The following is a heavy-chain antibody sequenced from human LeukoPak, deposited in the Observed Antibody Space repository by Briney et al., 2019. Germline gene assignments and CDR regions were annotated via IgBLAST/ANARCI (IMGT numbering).Heavy chain of an antibody. Sequence: SETLSLTCTVSGGSISSYYWSWIRQPPGKGLEWIGYIYYSGSTNYNPSLKSRVTISVDTSKNQFSLKLSSVTAADTAVYYCARTDGDYGLNLDYWGQGTLVTVSS. J-gene: IGHJ4*02. CDR3: ARTDGDYGLNLDY. CDR2: IYYSGST. V-gene: IGHV4-59*01. D-gene: IGHD4-17*01. CDR1: GGSISSYY.